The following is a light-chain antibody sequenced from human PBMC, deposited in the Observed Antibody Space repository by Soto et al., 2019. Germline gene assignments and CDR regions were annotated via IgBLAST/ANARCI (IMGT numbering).Light chain of an antibody. CDR1: QSVSSTY. CDR2: GAS. J-gene: IGKJ2*01. Sequence: EIVLTQSPGTLSLSPGERATLSCRASQSVSSTYLAWYQQKPGQAPKLLIYGASIRATGVPDRFSGSGSGRDFTLTISRLEPEDYAVYYCQQYGSAPYTSGEGTKLEIK. CDR3: QQYGSAPYT. V-gene: IGKV3-20*01.